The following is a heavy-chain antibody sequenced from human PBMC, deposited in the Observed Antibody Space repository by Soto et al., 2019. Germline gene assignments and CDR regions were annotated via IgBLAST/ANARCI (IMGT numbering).Heavy chain of an antibody. J-gene: IGHJ5*02. Sequence: ASETLSLTCAVYGGSFSGYYWSWIRQPPGKGLEWIGEINHSGSTNYNPSLKSRVTISVDTSKNQFSLKLSSVTAADTAVYYCARAMRIAAAGRGWFDPWGQGTLVTVSS. CDR3: ARAMRIAAAGRGWFDP. V-gene: IGHV4-34*01. D-gene: IGHD6-13*01. CDR2: INHSGST. CDR1: GGSFSGYY.